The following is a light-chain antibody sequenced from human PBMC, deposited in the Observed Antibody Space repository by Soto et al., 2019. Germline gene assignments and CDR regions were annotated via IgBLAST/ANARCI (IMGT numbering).Light chain of an antibody. V-gene: IGKV2-24*01. Sequence: DVVLTQTPLSSPVTLGQPASISCRSSQSLLHDDGNTSLSWLQQRPGQPPRLLIYKVSNRFSGVTDRVSGSGAGTDFTLKISRVEAEDVDIYYCMQDTHDHPYTFGQGTKLEIK. CDR1: QSLLHDDGNTS. CDR2: KVS. J-gene: IGKJ2*01. CDR3: MQDTHDHPYT.